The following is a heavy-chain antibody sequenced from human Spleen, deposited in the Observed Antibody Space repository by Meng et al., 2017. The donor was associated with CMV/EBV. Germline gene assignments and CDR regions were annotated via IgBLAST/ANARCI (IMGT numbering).Heavy chain of an antibody. CDR2: INPNTNVT. V-gene: IGHV1-2*02. CDR3: VRGGENYYYYDVDV. CDR1: GYTFSAYY. J-gene: IGHJ6*02. Sequence: ASVKVSCKASGYTFSAYYIHWVRQAPGQGLEWVGWINPNTNVTNYARKFQGRVTMTRDTSISTAYMEVSRLRSDDTAVYYCVRGGENYYYYDVDVWGQGTTVTVSS.